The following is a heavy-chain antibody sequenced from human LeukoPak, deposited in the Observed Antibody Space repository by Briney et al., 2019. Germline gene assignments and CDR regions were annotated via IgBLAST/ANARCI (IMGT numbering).Heavy chain of an antibody. CDR1: GDSMSGHF. CDR2: VYYSGST. CDR3: ARLYGSGWYDGDY. J-gene: IGHJ4*02. V-gene: IGHV4-59*08. Sequence: SETLSLTCTVSGDSMSGHFWSWIRQPPGKGLEWIGYVYYSGSTYYNPSLKSRLTISVDTSKNHFSLRLSSVTAADTAVYYCARLYGSGWYDGDYWGQGTLVTVSS. D-gene: IGHD6-19*01.